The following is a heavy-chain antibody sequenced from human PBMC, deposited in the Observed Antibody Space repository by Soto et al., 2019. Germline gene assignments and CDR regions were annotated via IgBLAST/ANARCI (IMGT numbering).Heavy chain of an antibody. Sequence: SETLSLTCTVSGGSISSYYWSWIRQPAGKGLEWIGRIHTSGSTNYNPSLKSRVTMSVDTSKNQFSLKLSSVTAADTAVYYCARALVEQQLVSPLGYYYYGMDVWRQGTTVTVSS. CDR1: GGSISSYY. J-gene: IGHJ6*02. CDR3: ARALVEQQLVSPLGYYYYGMDV. V-gene: IGHV4-4*07. CDR2: IHTSGST. D-gene: IGHD6-13*01.